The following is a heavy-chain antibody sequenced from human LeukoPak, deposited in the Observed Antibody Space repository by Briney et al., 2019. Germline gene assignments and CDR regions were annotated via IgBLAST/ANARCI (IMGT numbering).Heavy chain of an antibody. Sequence: GRSLRLSCAASGFTFDDYAMHWVRQAPGKGLEWVSGISWNSGSIGYADSVKGRFTISRDNAKNSLYLQMNRLRAEDTALYYCAKGGSGDIVVVVAATPFDYWGQGTLVTVSS. CDR2: ISWNSGSI. CDR1: GFTFDDYA. CDR3: AKGGSGDIVVVVAATPFDY. D-gene: IGHD2-15*01. J-gene: IGHJ4*02. V-gene: IGHV3-9*01.